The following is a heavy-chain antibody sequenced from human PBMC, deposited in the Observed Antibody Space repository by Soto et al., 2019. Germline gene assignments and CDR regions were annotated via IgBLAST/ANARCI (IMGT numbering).Heavy chain of an antibody. J-gene: IGHJ4*02. Sequence: QVQLQESGPGLVKPSQTLSLTCTVSGGSISRGEYYWSWIRQHPGKGLEWIGYIYYSGSTYYNPCRQSRVTIAVDTAKNQFSLKLSSVTDADPAVYYGASYGSGSYKPATFDCWGPGTLVTVSS. V-gene: IGHV4-31*03. D-gene: IGHD3-10*01. CDR2: IYYSGST. CDR3: ASYGSGSYKPATFDC. CDR1: GGSISRGEYY.